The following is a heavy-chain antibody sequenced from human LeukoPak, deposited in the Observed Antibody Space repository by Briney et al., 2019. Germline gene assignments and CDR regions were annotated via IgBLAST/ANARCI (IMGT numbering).Heavy chain of an antibody. V-gene: IGHV1-24*01. J-gene: IGHJ4*02. D-gene: IGHD3-10*01. CDR2: FDPEDGET. Sequence: ASVKVSCKVSGYTLTELSMHWVRQAPGKGREGMGGFDPEDGETIYAQKFHGRVTMPEDTSTDTAFMELSSLRPEDTAVYYCSTDVWGRRPFGELYWGQGTLVTVSS. CDR1: GYTLTELS. CDR3: STDVWGRRPFGELY.